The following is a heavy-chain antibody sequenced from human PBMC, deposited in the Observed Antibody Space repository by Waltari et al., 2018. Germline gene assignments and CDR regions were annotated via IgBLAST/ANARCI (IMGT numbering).Heavy chain of an antibody. V-gene: IGHV3-30*02. J-gene: IGHJ4*02. CDR2: IWAAGSNK. Sequence: QVQLVESGGGVVQPGGSLRLTCAASGFTFSTYAIHWVRQAPGKELEWVAFIWAAGSNKYYAESVKDRFTISRDNSRNTLYLQMNSLRAEDTAVYYCAKGFSGYDSTLEYWGQGTLVTVSS. D-gene: IGHD5-12*01. CDR3: AKGFSGYDSTLEY. CDR1: GFTFSTYA.